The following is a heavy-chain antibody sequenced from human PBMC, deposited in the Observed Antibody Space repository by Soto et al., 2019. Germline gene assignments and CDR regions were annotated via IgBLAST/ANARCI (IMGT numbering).Heavy chain of an antibody. CDR1: EYRFNSYW. D-gene: IGHD3-3*01. Sequence: GESLKISCKGSEYRFNSYWIGWVRQMPGKGLEWIGMIYPGDSDTTYSPSFEGQVTMSADKSISTAYLQWSSLKASDTAMYYCARMAEYDFWILYYYRGNLVDPWRQGTLLTVSS. V-gene: IGHV5-51*01. J-gene: IGHJ5*02. CDR3: ARMAEYDFWILYYYRGNLVDP. CDR2: IYPGDSDT.